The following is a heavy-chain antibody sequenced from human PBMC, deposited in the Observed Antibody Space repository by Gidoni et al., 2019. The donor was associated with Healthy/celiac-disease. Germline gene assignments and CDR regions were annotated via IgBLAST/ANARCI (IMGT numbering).Heavy chain of an antibody. J-gene: IGHJ4*02. CDR3: ARGSDYYGSGSYLDY. CDR1: GGTLSSYA. Sequence: QVQLVQSGAEVKKPGPSVKVTCKASGGTLSSYAISWGRQATGQGLEWMGGRISIFGTANYAQEFQGRVTITADESTSTAYMELSSLRSEDTAVDYCARGSDYYGSGSYLDYWGQGTLVTVSS. D-gene: IGHD3-10*01. V-gene: IGHV1-69*01. CDR2: RISIFGTA.